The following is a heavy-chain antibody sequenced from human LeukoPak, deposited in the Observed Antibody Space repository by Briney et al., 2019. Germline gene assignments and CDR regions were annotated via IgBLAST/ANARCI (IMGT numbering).Heavy chain of an antibody. Sequence: GGSLRLSCAASGFTFSSHWMSWVRQAPGKGLEWVANINQDGTEQYYVDSVKGRFTISRDNAKNSLYLQMNSLRAGDTAVYYCARLGYCSGGSCRKPFDYWGQGTLVTVSS. J-gene: IGHJ4*02. CDR3: ARLGYCSGGSCRKPFDY. V-gene: IGHV3-7*01. D-gene: IGHD2-15*01. CDR2: INQDGTEQ. CDR1: GFTFSSHW.